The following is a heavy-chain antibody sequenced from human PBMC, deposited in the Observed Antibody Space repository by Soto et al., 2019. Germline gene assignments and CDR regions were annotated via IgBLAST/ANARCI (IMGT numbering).Heavy chain of an antibody. Sequence: QVQLVESGGGVVQPGRSLRLSCAASEFTFSDYAMHWVRQAPGKGLEWVAVISDDGDKVFYADSMKDRLTISRDNSKSTLFLQLTSLGPEDTALXXXXRAHYHDSSGPNGHAFDIWGQGTLVTV. CDR2: ISDDGDKV. J-gene: IGHJ3*02. CDR3: XRAHYHDSSGPNGHAFDI. D-gene: IGHD3-22*01. V-gene: IGHV3-30-3*01. CDR1: EFTFSDYA.